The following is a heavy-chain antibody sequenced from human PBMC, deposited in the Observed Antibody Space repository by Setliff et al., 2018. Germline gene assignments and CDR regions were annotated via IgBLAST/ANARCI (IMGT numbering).Heavy chain of an antibody. CDR3: ARGRHPPWSGYPYYYMDV. J-gene: IGHJ6*03. CDR2: IIPIFGTA. V-gene: IGHV1-69*06. D-gene: IGHD3-3*01. Sequence: SVKVSCKASGGTFSSYAISWVRQAPGQGLECMGRIIPIFGTANYAQKFQGRVTITADKSTSTAYMELSSLRSEDTAVYYCARGRHPPWSGYPYYYMDVWGKGTTVTVSS. CDR1: GGTFSSYA.